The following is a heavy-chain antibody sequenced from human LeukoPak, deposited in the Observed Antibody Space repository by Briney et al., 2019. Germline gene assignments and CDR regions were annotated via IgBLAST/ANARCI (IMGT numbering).Heavy chain of an antibody. J-gene: IGHJ6*02. CDR1: GYTFTSYY. V-gene: IGHV1-46*01. D-gene: IGHD3-3*01. CDR3: ARAPEDFWSGYSLPYYYYYGMDV. Sequence: RASVNVSCKASGYTFTSYYMHWVRQAPGQGLEWMGIINPSGGSTSYAQKFQGRVTMTRDTSTSTVYMELSSLRSEDTAVYYCARAPEDFWSGYSLPYYYYYGMDVWGQGTTVTVSS. CDR2: INPSGGST.